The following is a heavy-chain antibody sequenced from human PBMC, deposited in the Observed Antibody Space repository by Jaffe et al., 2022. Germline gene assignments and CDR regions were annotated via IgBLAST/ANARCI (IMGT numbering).Heavy chain of an antibody. CDR3: ARDGCEDHVCNIGGRWLDS. D-gene: IGHD2-8*01. CDR1: GYTFSSYA. J-gene: IGHJ5*01. Sequence: QVQLVQSGAEVKKPGASVKVSCKASGYTFSSYALHWVRQAPGQRLEWMGWIAPGDGNTKYSQQFQSRVTITRDTSASTAYMELSSLRSEDTAVYYCARDGCEDHVCNIGGRWLDSWGQGTLVTVSS. CDR2: IAPGDGNT. V-gene: IGHV1-3*01.